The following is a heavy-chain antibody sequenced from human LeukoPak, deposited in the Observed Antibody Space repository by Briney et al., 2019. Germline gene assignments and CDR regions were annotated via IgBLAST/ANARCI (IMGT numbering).Heavy chain of an antibody. D-gene: IGHD3-22*01. CDR2: ISGSGGTT. J-gene: IGHJ4*02. Sequence: GGSLRLSCAASGFTFGSYGMGWVRQAPGKGLEWVSTISGSGGTTYYTDSVEGRFTISRGNSNNTLYLQMNSLRADDTALYYCAKASAFYYDSSGYSAPFDHWGQGTLVIVSS. CDR1: GFTFGSYG. V-gene: IGHV3-23*01. CDR3: AKASAFYYDSSGYSAPFDH.